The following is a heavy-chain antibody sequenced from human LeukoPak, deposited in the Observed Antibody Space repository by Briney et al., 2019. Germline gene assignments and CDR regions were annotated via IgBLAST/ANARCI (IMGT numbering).Heavy chain of an antibody. J-gene: IGHJ6*02. CDR1: GFTFSSYW. V-gene: IGHV3-7*01. D-gene: IGHD1-7*01. Sequence: GGSLRLSCAASGFTFSSYWMSWVRQAPGKGLEWVANIKQDGSEKYYVDSVKGRFTISRDNAKNSLYLQMNSLRAEDTAVYYCARLPFGTTVYYYGMDVWGQGTTVTVSS. CDR3: ARLPFGTTVYYYGMDV. CDR2: IKQDGSEK.